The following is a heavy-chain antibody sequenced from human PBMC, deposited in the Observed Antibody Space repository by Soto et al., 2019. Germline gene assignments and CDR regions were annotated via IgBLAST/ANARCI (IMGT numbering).Heavy chain of an antibody. CDR3: AKARRYSSGWSSFDY. CDR2: ISNSSSNK. V-gene: IGHV3-21*01. D-gene: IGHD6-19*01. Sequence: PGGSLRLSCAASGFTFSSYAMSWVRQAPGKGLEWVSSISNSSSNKYYADSVKGRFTISRDNAKNTLYLQMNSLRAEDTDVYYCAKARRYSSGWSSFDYWGQGTLVTVSS. CDR1: GFTFSSYA. J-gene: IGHJ4*02.